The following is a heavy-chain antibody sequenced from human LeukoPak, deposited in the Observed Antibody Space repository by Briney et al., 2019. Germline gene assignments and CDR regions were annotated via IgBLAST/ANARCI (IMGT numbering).Heavy chain of an antibody. V-gene: IGHV1-18*01. J-gene: IGHJ3*02. D-gene: IGHD3-22*01. CDR2: ISGYNGNT. CDR1: GYTFTGYY. CDR3: ARNYYDSSGYHGAFDI. Sequence: ASVKVSCKASGYTFTGYYIHWVRQVPGQGLEWMGWISGYNGNTNYAQKLQGRVTMTTDTSTSTAYMELRSLRSDDTAVYYCARNYYDSSGYHGAFDIWGQGTMVTVSS.